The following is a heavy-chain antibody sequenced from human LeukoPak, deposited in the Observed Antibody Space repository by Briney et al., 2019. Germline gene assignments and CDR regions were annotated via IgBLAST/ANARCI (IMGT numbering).Heavy chain of an antibody. CDR1: GYSISSGHF. D-gene: IGHD3-22*01. V-gene: IGHV4-38-2*01. CDR2: IIQSGTT. J-gene: IGHJ5*02. Sequence: SETLSLTCAVSGYSISSGHFWGWIRQPPGKGLEWIGSIIQSGTTYYNPSLKSRVTISVDTSKNHFSLNLSSVTAADTAVYYCARHVSYNIIGSQWGGIDPWGQGTLVTVSS. CDR3: ARHVSYNIIGSQWGGIDP.